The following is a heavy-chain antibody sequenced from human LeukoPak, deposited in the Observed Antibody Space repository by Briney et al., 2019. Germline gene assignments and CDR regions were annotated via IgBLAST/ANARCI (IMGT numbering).Heavy chain of an antibody. J-gene: IGHJ4*02. D-gene: IGHD1-1*01. V-gene: IGHV3-23*01. CDR3: AKSGYNRFDY. Sequence: SWVRQAPGKGLEWVSAFSGSGGDTYYADSVKGRFTISRDNSKNTLYLQMNSLRAEDTAVYYCAKSGYNRFDYWGQGTLVTVSS. CDR2: FSGSGGDT.